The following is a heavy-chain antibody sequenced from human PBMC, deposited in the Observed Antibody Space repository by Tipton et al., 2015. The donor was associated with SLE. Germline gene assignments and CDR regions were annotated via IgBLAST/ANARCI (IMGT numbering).Heavy chain of an antibody. D-gene: IGHD6-19*01. CDR2: IYYSGST. CDR3: ARHQAVAGSSAFDS. CDR1: GGSISSSSYY. Sequence: TLSLTCTVSGGSISSSSYYWGWIRQPPGKGLEWIGSIYYSGSTYYNPSLKSRVTISVDTSKNHFSLKLNSVTATDTAVYYCARHQAVAGSSAFDSWGQGTLVTVSS. J-gene: IGHJ3*01. V-gene: IGHV4-39*01.